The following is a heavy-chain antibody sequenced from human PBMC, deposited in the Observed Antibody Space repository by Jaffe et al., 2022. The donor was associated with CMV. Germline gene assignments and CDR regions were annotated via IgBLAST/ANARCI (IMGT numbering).Heavy chain of an antibody. CDR3: ASSYYDILTGYFKEWFDP. J-gene: IGHJ5*02. CDR1: GGSISNYY. CDR2: IYYSGST. D-gene: IGHD3-9*01. V-gene: IGHV4-59*08. Sequence: QVQLQESGPGLVKPSETLSLTCTVSGGSISNYYWSWIRQPPGRGLEWIGYIYYSGSTNYNPSLKSRVTISVDTSKNQFSLKLSSVTAADTAVYYCASSYYDILTGYFKEWFDPWGQGTLVTVSS.